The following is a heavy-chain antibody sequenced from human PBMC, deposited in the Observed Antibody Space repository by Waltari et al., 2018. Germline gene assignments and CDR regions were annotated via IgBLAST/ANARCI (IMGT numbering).Heavy chain of an antibody. J-gene: IGHJ6*02. CDR1: GCSIHTDNYY. V-gene: IGHV4-39*07. D-gene: IGHD2-15*01. CDR2: FFYGGNT. Sequence: QLQLQESGPGLVRPSETLSLTCTVSGCSIHTDNYYWAWIRQPPGKGLEWVGSFFYGGNTYYNPSLKGRVTISVDTSKERFSLRVNSVTAADTAIYYCARVGYCNGDNCFVYFYYAMDVWGPGTTVTVSS. CDR3: ARVGYCNGDNCFVYFYYAMDV.